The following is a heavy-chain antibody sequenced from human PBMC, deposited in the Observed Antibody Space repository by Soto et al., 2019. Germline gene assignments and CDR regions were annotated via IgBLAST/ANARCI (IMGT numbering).Heavy chain of an antibody. Sequence: QVQLVQSAGEVKKPGASVKVCCKASGYSFTSYGISWVRRAPGQGLEWMGWISPYNGHTQFVERFQGRVTMTTDTSTKTAYMELRNLRSDDTAHYYCARDLTIVPATHPRLENYGRDVWGQGTTVIVSS. V-gene: IGHV1-18*01. CDR2: ISPYNGHT. D-gene: IGHD2-2*01. CDR3: ARDLTIVPATHPRLENYGRDV. J-gene: IGHJ6*02. CDR1: GYSFTSYG.